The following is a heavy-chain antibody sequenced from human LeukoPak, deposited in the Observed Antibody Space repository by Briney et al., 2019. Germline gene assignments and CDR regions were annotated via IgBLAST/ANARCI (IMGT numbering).Heavy chain of an antibody. CDR1: GFTFSSYA. CDR3: AKGNSGWYGSGVDV. Sequence: GGSLRLSCAASGFTFSSYAMHWVRQAPGKGLEWVAVISYDGSNKYYADSVKGRFTISRDNSKNTLYLQMNSLGAEDTAVYYCAKGNSGWYGSGVDVWGQGTTVTVSS. J-gene: IGHJ6*02. V-gene: IGHV3-30-3*01. CDR2: ISYDGSNK. D-gene: IGHD6-19*01.